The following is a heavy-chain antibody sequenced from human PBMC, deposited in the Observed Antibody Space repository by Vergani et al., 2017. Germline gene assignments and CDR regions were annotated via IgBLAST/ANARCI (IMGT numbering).Heavy chain of an antibody. V-gene: IGHV1-69*01. CDR3: ASRDITIFGVVIISGYDYYGMDV. D-gene: IGHD3-3*01. CDR1: GGTFSSYA. Sequence: QVQLVQSGAEVKKPGSSVKVSCKASGGTFSSYAISWVRQAPGQGLEWMGGIIPIFGTANYAQKFQGRVTITADESTSTAYMELSSLRSEDTAVYYCASRDITIFGVVIISGYDYYGMDVWGQGTTVTVSS. CDR2: IIPIFGTA. J-gene: IGHJ6*02.